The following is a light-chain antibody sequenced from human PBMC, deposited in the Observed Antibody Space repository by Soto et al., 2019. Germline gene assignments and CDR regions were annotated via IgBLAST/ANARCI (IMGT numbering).Light chain of an antibody. V-gene: IGKV3-15*01. J-gene: IGKJ4*01. Sequence: EIVMTQSPATLSVSPGDRATLYCRASQSVSSILAWYQQKPGQAPRLLIYGASTRATDIPARFSGSGSGTEFTLTISSLQSEDFAVYYCQQYKKWPLTFGGGTKVVIK. CDR1: QSVSSI. CDR3: QQYKKWPLT. CDR2: GAS.